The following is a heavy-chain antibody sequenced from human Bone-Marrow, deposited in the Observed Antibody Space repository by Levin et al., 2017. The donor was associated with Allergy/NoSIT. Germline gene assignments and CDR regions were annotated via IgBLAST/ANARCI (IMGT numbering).Heavy chain of an antibody. J-gene: IGHJ4*02. D-gene: IGHD6-19*01. CDR1: GFAFSNYA. V-gene: IGHV3-30*18. CDR3: AKSRRQWLIRSDLDY. CDR2: VSDFGSDK. Sequence: GGSLRLSCAASGFAFSNYAIHWVRQAPGKGLEWVAVVSDFGSDKYYKDSVNGRFSISRDNSKNTVFLQMNSLRPEDTAVYFCAKSRRQWLIRSDLDYWGQGALVTVSS.